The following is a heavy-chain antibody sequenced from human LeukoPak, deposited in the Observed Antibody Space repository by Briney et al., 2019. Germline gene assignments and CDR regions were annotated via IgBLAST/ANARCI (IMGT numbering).Heavy chain of an antibody. V-gene: IGHV4-31*03. CDR1: GGSISSGVYY. CDR2: ISKSGST. CDR3: ARSGYSSGELDY. D-gene: IGHD6-19*01. J-gene: IGHJ4*02. Sequence: SETLSLTCTVSGGSISSGVYYWTWIRQHPGKGLEWIGYISKSGSTLYNPSLKSRVTTSVDTSKNQFSLKLSSVTAADTAVYYCARSGYSSGELDYWGQGTLVTVSS.